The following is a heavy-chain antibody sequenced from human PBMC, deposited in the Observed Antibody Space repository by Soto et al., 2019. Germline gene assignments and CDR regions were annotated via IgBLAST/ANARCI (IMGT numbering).Heavy chain of an antibody. CDR3: ARLGIAAAGTGWDGYYYGMDV. CDR1: GGTFSSYA. J-gene: IGHJ6*02. Sequence: QVQLVQSGAEVKKPGASVKVSCKASGGTFSSYAISWVRQAPGQGLEWMGGIIPIFGTANYAQKFQGRVTITADESTSTDYMELSSLRAEDTAVYYCARLGIAAAGTGWDGYYYGMDVWGQGPTVTVSS. V-gene: IGHV1-69*01. CDR2: IIPIFGTA. D-gene: IGHD6-13*01.